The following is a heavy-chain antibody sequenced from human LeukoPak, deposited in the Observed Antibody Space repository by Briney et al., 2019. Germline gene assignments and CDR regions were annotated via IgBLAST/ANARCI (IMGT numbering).Heavy chain of an antibody. Sequence: GGSLRLSSAASGFTFSSYSMNWLRQAPGKGLEWVALISSSGSHIYYADSVQGRFTISRDNAKNALYLQMNSLRAEDTAVYYCARDGIRIVVVPAAEYYYYYGMDVWGQGTTVTVSS. CDR3: ARDGIRIVVVPAAEYYYYYGMDV. J-gene: IGHJ6*02. CDR2: ISSSGSHI. D-gene: IGHD2-2*01. V-gene: IGHV3-21*01. CDR1: GFTFSSYS.